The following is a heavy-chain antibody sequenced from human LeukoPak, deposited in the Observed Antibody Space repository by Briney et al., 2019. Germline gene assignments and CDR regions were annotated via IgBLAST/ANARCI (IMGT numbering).Heavy chain of an antibody. D-gene: IGHD2-15*01. J-gene: IGHJ2*01. Sequence: PSETLSLTCTLSGGSIISGGSYWGWIRQSPGKGLEWIGGVYYSGITYYNPSLKSRVTISVNTSKNQFSLTLRSVTAADTAVYFCSRRDCSHSDCFDWSFDLWGRGTLLTVSP. CDR3: SRRDCSHSDCFDWSFDL. V-gene: IGHV4-39*07. CDR2: VYYSGIT. CDR1: GGSIISGGSY.